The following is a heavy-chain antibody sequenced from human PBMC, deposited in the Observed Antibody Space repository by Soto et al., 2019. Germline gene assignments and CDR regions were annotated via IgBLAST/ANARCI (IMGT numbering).Heavy chain of an antibody. Sequence: QVQLQESGPGLVEPSQTLSLTCTVSGGSISSGDYFWTWIRQHPGKGLEWIGYIYYTGSTDYNPSLKSRVTISKDTSENQFSLNLSSVTAADTAVYYCARVVRNGWYPLDYWGQGTLVTVSS. CDR3: ARVVRNGWYPLDY. D-gene: IGHD6-19*01. V-gene: IGHV4-31*03. CDR2: IYYTGST. J-gene: IGHJ4*02. CDR1: GGSISSGDYF.